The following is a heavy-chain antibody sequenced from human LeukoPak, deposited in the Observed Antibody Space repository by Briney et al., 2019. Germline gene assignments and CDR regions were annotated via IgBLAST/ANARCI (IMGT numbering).Heavy chain of an antibody. CDR2: IYTGGNS. CDR3: ARDFGDYRGYFDY. CDR1: GFIVSSNC. J-gene: IGHJ4*02. V-gene: IGHV3-53*01. D-gene: IGHD3-3*01. Sequence: GGSLRLSCAASGFIVSSNCMSWVRQAPGKGLEWVSVIYTGGNSYYADSVKGRFTISRDNSKNTLYLQMNSLRAEDTAMYYCARDFGDYRGYFDYWGQGTLVTVSS.